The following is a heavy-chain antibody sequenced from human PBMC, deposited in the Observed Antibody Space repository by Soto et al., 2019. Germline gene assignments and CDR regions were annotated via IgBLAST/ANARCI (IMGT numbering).Heavy chain of an antibody. CDR1: GFTFSKSW. J-gene: IGHJ4*02. V-gene: IGHV3-15*07. CDR2: IKEKSEGETT. Sequence: EVQLLESGGGLVKPGGSLRLSCAASGFTFSKSWMNWVRQAPGKGLEWVGRIKEKSEGETTDYAAFVKGRFTISRDDPKNTLYLQMSSLETEDTAVYYCTTVPLVRVQSGYWGQGTLVPVSS. D-gene: IGHD2-2*01. CDR3: TTVPLVRVQSGY.